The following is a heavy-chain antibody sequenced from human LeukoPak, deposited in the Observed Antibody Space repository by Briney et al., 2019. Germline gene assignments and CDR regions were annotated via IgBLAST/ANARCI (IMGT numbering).Heavy chain of an antibody. D-gene: IGHD3-10*01. J-gene: IGHJ4*02. V-gene: IGHV1-3*01. CDR3: QTVLLWFGELPRFDY. Sequence: GESLKVSCKASGYTFTSYAMHWVRQAPGQRLEWMGWINAGNGSTKYSQKFQGRVTITRNTSASTAYMELSSLRSEDTAVYYCQTVLLWFGELPRFDYWGQGTLVTVSS. CDR2: INAGNGST. CDR1: GYTFTSYA.